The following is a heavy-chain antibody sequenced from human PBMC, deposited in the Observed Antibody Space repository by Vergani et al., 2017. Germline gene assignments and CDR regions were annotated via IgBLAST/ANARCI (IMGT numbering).Heavy chain of an antibody. CDR2: ISGSGGST. CDR3: AKWADYDFWSGSQLGPIDY. CDR1: GFTFSSYA. V-gene: IGHV3-23*01. Sequence: EVQLLESGGGLVQPGGSLRLSCAASGFTFSSYAMSWVRQAPGKGLEWVSAISGSGGSTYYADSVKGRFTISRDNSKNTLYLQMNSLRAEDTAVYYCAKWADYDFWSGSQLGPIDYWGQGTLVTVSS. J-gene: IGHJ4*02. D-gene: IGHD3-3*01.